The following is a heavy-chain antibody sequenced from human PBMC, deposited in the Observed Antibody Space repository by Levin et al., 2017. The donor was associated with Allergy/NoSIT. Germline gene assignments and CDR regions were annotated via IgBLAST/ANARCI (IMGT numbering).Heavy chain of an antibody. CDR3: ARAVGGTTDY. J-gene: IGHJ4*02. Sequence: PSETLSLTCAASGFTFSSYSMNWVRQAPGKGLEWVSSISSSSSYIYYADSVKGRFTISRDNAKNSLYLQMNSLRAEDTAVYYCARAVGGTTDYWGQGTLVTVSS. CDR2: ISSSSSYI. V-gene: IGHV3-21*01. D-gene: IGHD1-1*01. CDR1: GFTFSSYS.